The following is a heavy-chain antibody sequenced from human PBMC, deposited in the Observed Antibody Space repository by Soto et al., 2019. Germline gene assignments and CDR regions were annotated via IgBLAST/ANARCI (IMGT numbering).Heavy chain of an antibody. J-gene: IGHJ6*02. CDR2: LSSSGRTI. CDR1: GFTFSDDY. Sequence: QVQLVESGGGLVKPGGSLRLSCAASGFTFSDDYMSWIRQAPGKGLVWVSYLSSSGRTIYYADSVKGRFTISRDNAKNSLYLQMNSLRAEDTAVYYCASPTVTPHYGMDVWGQGTTVTVAS. CDR3: ASPTVTPHYGMDV. V-gene: IGHV3-11*01. D-gene: IGHD4-17*01.